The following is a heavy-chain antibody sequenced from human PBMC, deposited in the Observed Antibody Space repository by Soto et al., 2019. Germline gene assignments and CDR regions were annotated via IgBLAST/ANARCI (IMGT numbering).Heavy chain of an antibody. D-gene: IGHD2-15*01. CDR2: ISSSSSYI. J-gene: IGHJ4*02. CDR1: GFTFSIYS. CDR3: ARDRGCSGGSCYSYFDF. V-gene: IGHV3-21*01. Sequence: EVQLVESGGGLVKPGGSLRLSCAASGFTFSIYSMNWVRQAPGKGLEWVSSISSSSSYIYYADSAKGRFTISRDNAKNSLYVQMNRLRAEDTAVYYCARDRGCSGGSCYSYFDFWGQGTLVTVSS.